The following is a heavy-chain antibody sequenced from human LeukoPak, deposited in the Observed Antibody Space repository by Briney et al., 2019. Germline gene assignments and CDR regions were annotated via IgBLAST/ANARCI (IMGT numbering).Heavy chain of an antibody. Sequence: ASVKVSCKASGYTFTGYYMHWVRQAPGQGLEWMGWINPNSGGTNYAQKFQGRVTMTRDTSISTAYMELSRLRSDDTAVYYCAXXXXYVWGSYRYLDGTIFDYWGQGTLVTVSS. J-gene: IGHJ4*02. V-gene: IGHV1-2*02. D-gene: IGHD3-16*02. CDR2: INPNSGGT. CDR1: GYTFTGYY. CDR3: AXXXXYVWGSYRYLDGTIFDY.